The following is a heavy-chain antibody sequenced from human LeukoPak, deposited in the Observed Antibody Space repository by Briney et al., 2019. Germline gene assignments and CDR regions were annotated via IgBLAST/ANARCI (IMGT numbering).Heavy chain of an antibody. CDR3: ARDIKGGSGGY. D-gene: IGHD1-26*01. J-gene: IGHJ4*02. Sequence: ASVKVSCKASGYTFTGYYMHWVRQAPGQGLEWMGRINPSSGGTNYAQKFQGRVTMTRDTTISTAYMELSRLRSDDTAVYYCARDIKGGSGGYWGQGTLVTVSS. CDR2: INPSSGGT. V-gene: IGHV1-2*06. CDR1: GYTFTGYY.